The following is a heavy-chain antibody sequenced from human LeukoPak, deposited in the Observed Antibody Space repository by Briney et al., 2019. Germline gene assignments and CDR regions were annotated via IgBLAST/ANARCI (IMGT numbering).Heavy chain of an antibody. CDR2: IHPDDSDT. CDR1: GHTFTSYW. V-gene: IGHV5-51*01. D-gene: IGHD1-26*01. Sequence: GESLKISCKGSGHTFTSYWIGWVRQMPGKGLESMAIIHPDDSDTRYSPSFQGQVTISADKSISTAYLQWSSLKASDTAMYYCARLGGGSYYVFLDYWGQGTLVTVSS. J-gene: IGHJ4*02. CDR3: ARLGGGSYYVFLDY.